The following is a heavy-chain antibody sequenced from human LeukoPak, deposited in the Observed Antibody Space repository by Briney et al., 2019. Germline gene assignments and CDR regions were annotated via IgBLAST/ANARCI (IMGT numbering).Heavy chain of an antibody. V-gene: IGHV4-34*01. J-gene: IGHJ5*02. Sequence: SETLSLTCAVYGGSFSGYYWSWIRQPPGKGLEWIGEINHGGSTNYNPSLKSRVTISVDTSKNQFSLKLSSVTAADTAVYYCARVGLYYYGSGSGNNWFDPWGQGTLVTVSS. CDR2: INHGGST. CDR1: GGSFSGYY. CDR3: ARVGLYYYGSGSGNNWFDP. D-gene: IGHD3-10*01.